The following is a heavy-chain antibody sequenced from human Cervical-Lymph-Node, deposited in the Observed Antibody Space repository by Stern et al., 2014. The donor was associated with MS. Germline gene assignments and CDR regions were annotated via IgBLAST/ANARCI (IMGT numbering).Heavy chain of an antibody. CDR3: ARTPYSYLGYDF. J-gene: IGHJ4*02. V-gene: IGHV2-70*01. CDR1: GFSLNTGGMC. D-gene: IGHD2-15*01. CDR2: IDWNDSK. Sequence: ESGPALVKPTQTLTLTCNFSGFSLNTGGMCVSWIRQPPGKALEWLALIDWNDSKYYSPSLETRLTISKDTSKNQVVLTMTNVDPVDTATYFCARTPYSYLGYDFWGQGILVTVSS.